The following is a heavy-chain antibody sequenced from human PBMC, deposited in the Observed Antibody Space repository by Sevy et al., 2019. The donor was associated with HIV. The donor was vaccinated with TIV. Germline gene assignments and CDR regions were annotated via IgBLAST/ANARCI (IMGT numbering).Heavy chain of an antibody. J-gene: IGHJ6*02. V-gene: IGHV3-15*01. Sequence: GWSLRLSCAASGFTFSNAWMSWVRQAPGKGLEWVGRIKSKTDGGTTDYAAPVKGRFTISRDDSKNTLYLQMNSLKTGDTAVYYCTTPFSPFCSSTSCPPDIYYYYGMDVWGQGTTVTVSS. CDR1: GFTFSNAW. D-gene: IGHD2-2*01. CDR2: IKSKTDGGTT. CDR3: TTPFSPFCSSTSCPPDIYYYYGMDV.